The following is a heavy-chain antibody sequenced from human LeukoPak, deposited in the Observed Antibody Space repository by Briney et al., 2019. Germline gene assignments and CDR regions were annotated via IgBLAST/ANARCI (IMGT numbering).Heavy chain of an antibody. CDR3: AREEPGVGYNY. CDR1: GGSISSYY. D-gene: IGHD6-13*01. J-gene: IGHJ4*02. V-gene: IGHV4-59*01. CDR2: IYYSGST. Sequence: KPSETLSLTCTLSGGSISSYYWSWIRQPPGKGVEWIGYIYYSGSTNYSPSLKSRVTISVDTSKNQFSLKLGSVTAADTAVYYCAREEPGVGYNYWGQGTLVTVSS.